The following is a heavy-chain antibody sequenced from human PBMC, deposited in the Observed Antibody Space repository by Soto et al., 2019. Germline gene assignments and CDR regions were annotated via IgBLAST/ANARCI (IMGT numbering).Heavy chain of an antibody. Sequence: EVQLVESGGALVQPGGSLRLSCAASGFTFNSYWMSWVRQAPGKGLEWVANIKEDGSEKYYVDSVKGRFTVSRDNAKNSLYLQMNSLRGEDTAVYYCATGRVDGWAWGQGTLVTVSS. CDR1: GFTFNSYW. D-gene: IGHD3-16*01. CDR3: ATGRVDGWA. CDR2: IKEDGSEK. V-gene: IGHV3-7*01. J-gene: IGHJ5*02.